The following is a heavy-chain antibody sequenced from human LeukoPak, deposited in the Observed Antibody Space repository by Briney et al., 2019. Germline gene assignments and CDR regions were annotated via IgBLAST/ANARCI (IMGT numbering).Heavy chain of an antibody. J-gene: IGHJ4*02. CDR3: ARMRFSYQWSDY. CDR1: GFTFSSYS. CDR2: ISSSSSYI. D-gene: IGHD3-3*01. V-gene: IGHV3-21*01. Sequence: PGGSLRLSCAASGFTFSSYSMNWVRQAPGKGLEWVSSISSSSSYIYYADSVKGRFTISRDNSKNTLYLQMNSLRAEDTAVYYCARMRFSYQWSDYWGQGTLVTVSS.